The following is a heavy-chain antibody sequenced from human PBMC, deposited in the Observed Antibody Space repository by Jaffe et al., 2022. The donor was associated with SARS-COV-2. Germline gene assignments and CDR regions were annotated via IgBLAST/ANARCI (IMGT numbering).Heavy chain of an antibody. D-gene: IGHD2-2*01. J-gene: IGHJ3*01. Sequence: QVQLVQSGSEVKEPGASVKVSCKASGYTFTGYYLHWVRQAPGQGLEWMGWINTESGEPKYAQSFQGWVTMTRDASISTAYIDLSRLRSDDTAVYYCARYCSQSANCYASDAFDVWGQGTLVTVSS. CDR1: GYTFTGYY. CDR3: ARYCSQSANCYASDAFDV. CDR2: INTESGEP. V-gene: IGHV1-2*04.